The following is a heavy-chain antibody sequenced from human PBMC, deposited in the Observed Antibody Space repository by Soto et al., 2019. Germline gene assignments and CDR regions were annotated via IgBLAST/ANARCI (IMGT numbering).Heavy chain of an antibody. Sequence: GGSLRLSCAASGFTFSTYGMHWVRQAPGKGLEWVAVISSDGSLKYSADSVRGRGTISRDNSKSTVYLQLSSLRAEDTAVYYCARDLGRGYYFDYWGQGTLVTVSS. V-gene: IGHV3-30*03. J-gene: IGHJ4*02. CDR3: ARDLGRGYYFDY. CDR2: ISSDGSLK. CDR1: GFTFSTYG. D-gene: IGHD3-10*01.